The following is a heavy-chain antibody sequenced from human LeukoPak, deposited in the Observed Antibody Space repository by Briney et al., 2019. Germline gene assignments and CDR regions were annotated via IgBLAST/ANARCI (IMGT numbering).Heavy chain of an antibody. CDR2: INHSGST. D-gene: IGHD2-21*02. CDR3: ARGRMSVTPYYYYYYMDV. Sequence: SETLSLTCAVYGGSFSGYYWSWIRQPPGKGLEWIGEINHSGSTNYNPSFKSRVTISVDTSKNQFSLKLSSVTAADTAVYYCARGRMSVTPYYYYYYMDVWGKGTTVTVSS. CDR1: GGSFSGYY. J-gene: IGHJ6*03. V-gene: IGHV4-34*01.